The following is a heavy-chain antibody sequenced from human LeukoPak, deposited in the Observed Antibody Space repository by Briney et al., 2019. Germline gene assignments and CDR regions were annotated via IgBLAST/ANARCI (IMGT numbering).Heavy chain of an antibody. CDR1: GGSISSGGYY. CDR3: ARGIAARPKPRNYYYYYMGV. D-gene: IGHD6-6*01. CDR2: IYYSGST. V-gene: IGHV4-61*08. J-gene: IGHJ6*03. Sequence: SETLSLTCTVSGGSISSGGYYWSWIRQHPGKGLEWIGYIYYSGSTNYNPSLKSRVTISVDTSKNQFSLKLSSVTAADTAVYYCARGIAARPKPRNYYYYYMGVWGKGTTVTVSS.